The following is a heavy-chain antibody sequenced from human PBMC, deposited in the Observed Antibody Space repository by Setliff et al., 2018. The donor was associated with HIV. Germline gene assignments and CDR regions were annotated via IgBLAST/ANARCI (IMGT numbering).Heavy chain of an antibody. V-gene: IGHV1-8*01. CDR3: ASGKGVGGVIITGGLDV. D-gene: IGHD3-10*01. J-gene: IGHJ6*03. CDR1: GHTFSNSD. CDR2: MNPNTGVA. Sequence: ASVKVSCKASGHTFSNSDIHWVRRATGQGREWMGWMNPNTGVAGYALKLQGRVTMTRDTTISTAYMELSSLTSEDTAVYWCASGKGVGGVIITGGLDVWGKGTTVTVS.